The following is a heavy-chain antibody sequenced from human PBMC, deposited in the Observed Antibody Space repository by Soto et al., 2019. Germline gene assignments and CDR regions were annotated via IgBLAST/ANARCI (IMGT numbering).Heavy chain of an antibody. V-gene: IGHV4-59*01. Sequence: SETLSLTCTVSGGSISSYYWSWIRQPPGKGLEWIGYIYYSGSTNCNPSLKSRVTISVDTSKNQFSLKLSSVTAADTAVYYCAREYCSGGSGYDYLDXWGQGTLVTVS. J-gene: IGHJ4*02. CDR3: AREYCSGGSGYDYLDX. CDR1: GGSISSYY. D-gene: IGHD2-15*01. CDR2: IYYSGST.